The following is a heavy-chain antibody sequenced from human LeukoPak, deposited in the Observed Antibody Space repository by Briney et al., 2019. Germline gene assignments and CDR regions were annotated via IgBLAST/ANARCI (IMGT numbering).Heavy chain of an antibody. V-gene: IGHV1-18*04. J-gene: IGHJ4*02. Sequence: ASVKVSCKASGYTFTGYYMHWVRQAPGQGLEWMGWISAYNGNTNYAQKLQGRVTMTTDTSTSTAYMELSSLRSEDTAVYYCASGSSRETWGQGTLVTVSS. D-gene: IGHD6-13*01. CDR1: GYTFTGYY. CDR3: ASGSSRET. CDR2: ISAYNGNT.